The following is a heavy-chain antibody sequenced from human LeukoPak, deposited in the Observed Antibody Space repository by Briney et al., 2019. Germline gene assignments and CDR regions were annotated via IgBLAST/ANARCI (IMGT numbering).Heavy chain of an antibody. CDR3: ARIYSYGYWYDAFDI. Sequence: GASVTVSFKASGYTFTGYYMHWVRQAPGQGREWMGWINPNSGGTNYAQKFQGRVTMTRDTSISTAYMELSRLRSDDTAVYYCARIYSYGYWYDAFDIWGQGTMVTVSS. CDR1: GYTFTGYY. V-gene: IGHV1-2*02. J-gene: IGHJ3*02. D-gene: IGHD5-18*01. CDR2: INPNSGGT.